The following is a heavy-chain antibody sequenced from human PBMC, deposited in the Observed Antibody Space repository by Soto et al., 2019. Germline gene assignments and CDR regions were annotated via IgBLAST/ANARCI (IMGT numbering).Heavy chain of an antibody. Sequence: GASVKVSCKASGYTFTSYGISWVRQAPGQGLEWMGWISAYNGNTNYAQKLQGRVTMTTDTSTSTAYMELRSLRSDDTAVYYCARDLYSSHLGRSSWYYYFDYWGQGTLVTVSS. CDR3: ARDLYSSHLGRSSWYYYFDY. V-gene: IGHV1-18*01. D-gene: IGHD6-13*01. J-gene: IGHJ4*02. CDR1: GYTFTSYG. CDR2: ISAYNGNT.